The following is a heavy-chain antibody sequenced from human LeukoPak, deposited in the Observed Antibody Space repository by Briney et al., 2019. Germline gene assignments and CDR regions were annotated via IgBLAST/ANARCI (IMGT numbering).Heavy chain of an antibody. V-gene: IGHV3-43*01. Sequence: GGSLRLSCAASGFTFSSYGMHWVRQAPGKALEGVCLISWDGGSTYYADSVKGRFTISRDNSKNSLYLQMNSLRTEDTALYYCAKGYSSGWYGNVGFDYWGQGTLVTVSS. CDR2: ISWDGGST. CDR3: AKGYSSGWYGNVGFDY. J-gene: IGHJ4*02. D-gene: IGHD6-19*01. CDR1: GFTFSSYG.